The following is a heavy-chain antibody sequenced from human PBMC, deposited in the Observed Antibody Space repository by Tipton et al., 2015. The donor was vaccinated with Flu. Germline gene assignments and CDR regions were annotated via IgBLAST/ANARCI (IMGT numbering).Heavy chain of an antibody. D-gene: IGHD6-19*01. CDR1: GASISSRSYY. J-gene: IGHJ1*01. CDR3: AREKDSSGSEYFQR. CDR2: IYSSGST. Sequence: LRLSCTVSGASISSRSYYWGWIRQPPGKGLEWIGCIYSSGSTYYNPSLKSRVTISLDTSKNQFSLKLSSVTAANTAVYYCAREKDSSGSEYFQRWGQGTLVTVSS. V-gene: IGHV4-39*07.